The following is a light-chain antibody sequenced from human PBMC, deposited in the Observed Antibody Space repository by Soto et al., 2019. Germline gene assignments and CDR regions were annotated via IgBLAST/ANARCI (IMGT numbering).Light chain of an antibody. J-gene: IGKJ5*01. Sequence: DIQMTQSPSTLSASVGDRITITCQAGQGISNSLNWYHQKPGKAPKLLIYDASNLHTGVPSRFTGSGSGTDFTFTITSLQSEDGATYYCQQYANLPITFGQGTRLEI. CDR1: QGISNS. CDR2: DAS. CDR3: QQYANLPIT. V-gene: IGKV1-33*01.